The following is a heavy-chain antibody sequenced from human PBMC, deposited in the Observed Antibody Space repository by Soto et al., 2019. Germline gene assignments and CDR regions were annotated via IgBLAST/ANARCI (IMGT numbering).Heavy chain of an antibody. V-gene: IGHV4-59*01. Sequence: PSETLSLTCPVSGGSISTYYWSWVRQPPGTGLVWLGYVFNSGSDNDGPSLKSRVNISVDASKKQFSLPLSSVTAADTAVYYCGKRYTSARAFDSWGQGTLVTVS. CDR1: GGSISTYY. J-gene: IGHJ4*02. CDR3: GKRYTSARAFDS. D-gene: IGHD6-25*01. CDR2: VFNSGSD.